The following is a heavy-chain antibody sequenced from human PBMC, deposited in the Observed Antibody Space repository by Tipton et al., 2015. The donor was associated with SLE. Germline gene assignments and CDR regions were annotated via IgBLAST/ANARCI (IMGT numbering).Heavy chain of an antibody. CDR3: ARVGVGATNYYYYGMDV. Sequence: QSGPEVKKPGASVKVSCKTSGYTFTSYGISWVRQAPGQGLEWMGGIIPIFGTANYAQKFQGRVTITADESTSTAYMELSSLRSDDTAVYYCARVGVGATNYYYYGMDVWGQGTTVTVSS. V-gene: IGHV1-69*13. J-gene: IGHJ6*02. D-gene: IGHD1-26*01. CDR2: IIPIFGTA. CDR1: GYTFTSYG.